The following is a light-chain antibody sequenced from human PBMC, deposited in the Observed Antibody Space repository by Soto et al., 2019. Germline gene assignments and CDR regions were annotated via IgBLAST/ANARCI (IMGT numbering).Light chain of an antibody. V-gene: IGLV1-51*01. Sequence: QAVVTQPPSVSAAPGQKVTVSCSGSSSNIGNNHVSWYQHLPGTAPKVLIYDNNKRPSGIPDRFSGSKSATSATLDITGLQTGDEADYYCGSWDRSLRGGVFGGGTKVTVL. CDR2: DNN. CDR3: GSWDRSLRGGV. CDR1: SSNIGNNH. J-gene: IGLJ3*02.